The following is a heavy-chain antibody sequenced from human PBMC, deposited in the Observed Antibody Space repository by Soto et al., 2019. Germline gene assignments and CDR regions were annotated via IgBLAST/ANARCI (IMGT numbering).Heavy chain of an antibody. Sequence: SETLSLTCSVSGGSMSEYFWSWIRQSPGKGLEWIGYIYYLGSTDYNPSLKSRVTISVDTSKRQFSLRLTSVTAADTAVYYCARDGYDGSGSPYPAYWSPGTQVTVSS. CDR2: IYYLGST. CDR1: GGSMSEYF. J-gene: IGHJ4*02. D-gene: IGHD3-10*01. V-gene: IGHV4-59*01. CDR3: ARDGYDGSGSPYPAY.